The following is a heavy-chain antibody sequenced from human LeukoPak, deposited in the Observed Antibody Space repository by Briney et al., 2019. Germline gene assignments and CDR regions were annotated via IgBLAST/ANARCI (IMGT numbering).Heavy chain of an antibody. CDR3: ARHLAAAGTWRLYYGDYFYSDWNAFDI. J-gene: IGHJ3*02. CDR2: IYYSGST. CDR1: GGSLRSSNYY. D-gene: IGHD6-13*01. V-gene: IGHV4-39*01. Sequence: SETLSLTCTVSGGSLRSSNYYWGWIRQPPGRGLEWIGSIYYSGSTYYNPSLKSRVTISVDTSKNEFSLKLSSVTAADTAVYYCARHLAAAGTWRLYYGDYFYSDWNAFDIWGQGTMVTVSS.